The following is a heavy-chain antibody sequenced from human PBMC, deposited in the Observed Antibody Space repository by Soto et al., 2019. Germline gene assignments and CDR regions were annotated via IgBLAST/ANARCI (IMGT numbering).Heavy chain of an antibody. J-gene: IGHJ6*02. CDR3: ARELWREDPLIWLLYGMDV. D-gene: IGHD2-21*01. CDR2: INSDGSST. CDR1: GFTFSSYW. V-gene: IGHV3-74*01. Sequence: PGGSLRLSCAASGFTFSSYWMHWVRQAPGKGLVWVSRINSDGSSTSYADSVKGRFTISRDNAKNTLYLQMNSLRAEDTAVYYCARELWREDPLIWLLYGMDVWGQGTTVTVSS.